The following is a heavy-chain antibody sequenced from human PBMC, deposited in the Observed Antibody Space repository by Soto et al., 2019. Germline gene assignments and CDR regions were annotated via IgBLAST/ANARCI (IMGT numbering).Heavy chain of an antibody. CDR3: ARDLKMVRGVIITGYYGMDV. D-gene: IGHD3-10*01. CDR2: ISAYNGNT. CDR1: GYTFTSYC. V-gene: IGHV1-18*04. Sequence: GASVKVSCKASGYTFTSYCISWVLQAPGQGLEWMGWISAYNGNTNYAQKLQGRVTMTTDTSTSTAYMELRSLRSDDTAVYYCARDLKMVRGVIITGYYGMDVWGQGTTVTVSS. J-gene: IGHJ6*02.